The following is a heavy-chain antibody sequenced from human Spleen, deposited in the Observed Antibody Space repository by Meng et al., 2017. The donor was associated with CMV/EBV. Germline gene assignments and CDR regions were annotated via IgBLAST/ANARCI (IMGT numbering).Heavy chain of an antibody. CDR1: GGSFSGYS. J-gene: IGHJ5*02. Sequence: QGALTRWAPGLLKPAETPPLTCACVGGSFSGYSWSWIRQPPGKGLEWIGEINHSGSTNYNPSLKSRVTISVDTSKNQFSLKLSSVTAADTAVYYCARRLGTVVPAAPRGRWFDPWGQGTLVTVSS. CDR2: INHSGST. V-gene: IGHV4-34*02. D-gene: IGHD2-2*01. CDR3: ARRLGTVVPAAPRGRWFDP.